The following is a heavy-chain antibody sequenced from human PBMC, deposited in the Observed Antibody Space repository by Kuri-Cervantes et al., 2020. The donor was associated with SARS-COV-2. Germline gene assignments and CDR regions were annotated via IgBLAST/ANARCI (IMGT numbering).Heavy chain of an antibody. D-gene: IGHD6-13*01. CDR1: GYTFTSYG. J-gene: IGHJ6*02. CDR2: ISAYNGNT. V-gene: IGHV1-18*04. CDR3: ARRIAAAGYYYYYGMDV. Sequence: ASVKVSCKASGYTFTSYGISWVRQAPGQGLEWMGWISAYNGNTNYAQKLQGRVTMTTDTSTSTAYMELRSLRSDDTAVYYCARRIAAAGYYYYYGMDVWDQGTTVTVSS.